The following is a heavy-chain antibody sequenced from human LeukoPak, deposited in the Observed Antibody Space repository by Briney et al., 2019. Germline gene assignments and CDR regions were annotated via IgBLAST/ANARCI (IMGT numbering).Heavy chain of an antibody. CDR2: IYYSGST. V-gene: IGHV4-59*08. CDR1: GGSISSYY. CDR3: ARSDGDYVPFDY. J-gene: IGHJ4*02. D-gene: IGHD4-17*01. Sequence: SETLSLTCTVSGGSISSYYWSWIRQPPGKGLEWIGYIYYSGSTNYNPSLKSRVTISVDTSKNQFSLKLSSVTAADTAVYYCARSDGDYVPFDYWGQGTLVTVSS.